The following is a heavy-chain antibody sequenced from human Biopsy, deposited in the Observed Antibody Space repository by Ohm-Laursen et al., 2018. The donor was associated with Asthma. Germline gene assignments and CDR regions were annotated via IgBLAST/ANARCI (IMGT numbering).Heavy chain of an antibody. CDR3: ARGVDYSHYYGIDV. V-gene: IGHV1-18*01. CDR1: GYTFNSAG. J-gene: IGHJ6*02. Sequence: VSSVKVSCKTSGYTFNSAGITWVRQAPGQGLEWMGWISVYNGNTKVAQKLQDRVTMITDTSTSTAYMELRSLRSDDTAVYFCARGVDYSHYYGIDVWGQGTTVTVS. D-gene: IGHD3-10*01. CDR2: ISVYNGNT.